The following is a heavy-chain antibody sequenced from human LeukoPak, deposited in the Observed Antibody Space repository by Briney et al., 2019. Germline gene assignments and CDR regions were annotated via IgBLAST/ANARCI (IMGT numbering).Heavy chain of an antibody. CDR3: ARTNYYETSGWAAGLSPFDM. CDR1: GYTFTSYW. Sequence: GESLKISFKASGYTFTSYWIAWVRQMPGKGLEWMGVIYPGDSDTRYSPSFQGQVTISADRSISTPFLQWSSRKASDTAMYYCARTNYYETSGWAAGLSPFDMWGRGTMVTVSS. J-gene: IGHJ3*02. CDR2: IYPGDSDT. D-gene: IGHD3-22*01. V-gene: IGHV5-51*01.